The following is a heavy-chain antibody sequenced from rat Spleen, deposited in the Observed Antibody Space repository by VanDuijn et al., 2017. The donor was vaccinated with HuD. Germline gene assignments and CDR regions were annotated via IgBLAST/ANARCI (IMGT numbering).Heavy chain of an antibody. CDR1: GFSLTNYG. Sequence: QVQLKESGPGLVQPSQTLSLTCTVSGFSLTNYGVSWVRQPPGKGLEWIGAIWSGGSTDYSSALKSRLGISRDTSKSQVLLKMNSLQTEDTAMYFCARSAKYYYSSYIYPFDYWGQGVMVTVSS. J-gene: IGHJ2*01. CDR3: ARSAKYYYSSYIYPFDY. D-gene: IGHD1-2*01. CDR2: IWSGGST. V-gene: IGHV2-16*01.